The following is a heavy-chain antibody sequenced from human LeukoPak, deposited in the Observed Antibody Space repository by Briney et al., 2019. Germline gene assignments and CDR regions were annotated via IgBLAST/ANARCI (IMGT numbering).Heavy chain of an antibody. D-gene: IGHD1-7*01. CDR1: GGSISSGGYY. CDR2: IYYSGST. J-gene: IGHJ4*02. V-gene: IGHV4-31*03. Sequence: SQTLSLTCTVSGGSISSGGYYWSWIRQHPGKGLEWIGYIYYSGSTYYNPSLKSRVTISVDTSKNQFSLKLSSVTAAGTAVYYCARESNEITGTTDWGQGTLVTVSS. CDR3: ARESNEITGTTD.